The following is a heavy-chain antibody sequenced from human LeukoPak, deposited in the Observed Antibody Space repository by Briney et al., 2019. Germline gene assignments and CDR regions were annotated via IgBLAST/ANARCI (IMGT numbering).Heavy chain of an antibody. Sequence: GGSLRLSCAASGFTFSNYEMNWVRQAPGKGLEWVSSISSSSSYIYYADSVKGRFTISRDNAKNSLYLQMNSLRAEDTAVYYCARDAASSSPNYWGQGTLVTVSS. J-gene: IGHJ4*02. CDR1: GFTFSNYE. V-gene: IGHV3-21*01. D-gene: IGHD6-13*01. CDR3: ARDAASSSPNY. CDR2: ISSSSSYI.